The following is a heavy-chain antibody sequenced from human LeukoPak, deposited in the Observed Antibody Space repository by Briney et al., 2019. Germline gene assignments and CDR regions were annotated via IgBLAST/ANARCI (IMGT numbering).Heavy chain of an antibody. V-gene: IGHV4-4*02. CDR1: GASISSDNW. J-gene: IGHJ4*02. Sequence: SGTLSLTCAVSGASISSDNWWNWVRQPPGKGLEWIGEIHHSGITNYNPSLGSPVTISIDKSNNQFSLRLSSVTAADTAVYFCARDLISRVITPPGWGQGTLVTVSS. CDR2: IHHSGIT. D-gene: IGHD4-23*01. CDR3: ARDLISRVITPPG.